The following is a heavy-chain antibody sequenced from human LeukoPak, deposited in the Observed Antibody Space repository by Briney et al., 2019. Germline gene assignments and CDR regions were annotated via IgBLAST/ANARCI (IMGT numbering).Heavy chain of an antibody. CDR2: IYYSGST. D-gene: IGHD5-24*01. Sequence: SETLSLTCTVSGGSISSGGYYWSWIRQHPGKGLEWIGYIYYSGSTYYNPSLKSRVTISVDTSKNQFSLKLSSVTAADTAVYYCARGDVEMATIFGYWGQGTLVTASS. CDR1: GGSISSGGYY. J-gene: IGHJ4*02. V-gene: IGHV4-31*03. CDR3: ARGDVEMATIFGY.